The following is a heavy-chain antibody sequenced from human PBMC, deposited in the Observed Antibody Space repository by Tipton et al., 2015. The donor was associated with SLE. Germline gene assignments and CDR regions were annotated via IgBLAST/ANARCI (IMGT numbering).Heavy chain of an antibody. Sequence: TLSLTCSVYGGSISSGGYYWSWIRQHPGKGLEWIGYIYYSGSTYYNPSLKSRVTISVDTSKNQFSLKLSSVTAADTAVYYCASHSTHYCSSTSCYFDYWGQGTLVTVSS. CDR3: ASHSTHYCSSTSCYFDY. D-gene: IGHD2-2*01. CDR1: GGSISSGGYY. CDR2: IYYSGST. V-gene: IGHV4-31*03. J-gene: IGHJ4*02.